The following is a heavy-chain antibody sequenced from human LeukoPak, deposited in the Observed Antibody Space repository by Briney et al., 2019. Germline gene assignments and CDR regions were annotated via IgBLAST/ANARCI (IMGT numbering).Heavy chain of an antibody. CDR1: GYTFTGYY. CDR3: ASLKNYYDSSGYLVTDAFDI. D-gene: IGHD3-22*01. Sequence: ASVKVSCKASGYTFTGYYMHWVRQAPGQGLEWMGIINPSGGSTSYAQKFQGRVTMTRNTSISTAYMELRSLKSDDTAVYYCASLKNYYDSSGYLVTDAFDIWGQGTMVTVSS. V-gene: IGHV1-46*01. J-gene: IGHJ3*02. CDR2: INPSGGST.